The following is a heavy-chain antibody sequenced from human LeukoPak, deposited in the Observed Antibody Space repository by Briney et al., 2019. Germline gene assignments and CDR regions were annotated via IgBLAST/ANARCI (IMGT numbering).Heavy chain of an antibody. CDR3: AKVWFGEVTYLDF. J-gene: IGHJ4*02. V-gene: IGHV3-23*01. CDR1: GFTFSSYA. Sequence: GGSLRLSCAASGFTFSSYAMSWVRQAPGKGLELVSGISGTGGSTYYADSVKGRFTISRDKSKNTLYLQINSLRAEDTAVYFCAKVWFGEVTYLDFWGQGTLVTVSS. D-gene: IGHD3-10*01. CDR2: ISGTGGST.